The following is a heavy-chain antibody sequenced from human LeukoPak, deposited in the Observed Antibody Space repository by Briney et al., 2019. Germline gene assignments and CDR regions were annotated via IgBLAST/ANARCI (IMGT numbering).Heavy chain of an antibody. Sequence: GESLKISCKGSGYSFTSYWIGWVRPMPGKGLEWMGIIYLGDSDTRYSPSFQGQVTISADKSISTAYLQWSSLKASDTAMYYCARCSSTSCGRGGGWFDPWGQGTLVTVSS. V-gene: IGHV5-51*01. CDR3: ARCSSTSCGRGGGWFDP. J-gene: IGHJ5*02. D-gene: IGHD2-2*01. CDR2: IYLGDSDT. CDR1: GYSFTSYW.